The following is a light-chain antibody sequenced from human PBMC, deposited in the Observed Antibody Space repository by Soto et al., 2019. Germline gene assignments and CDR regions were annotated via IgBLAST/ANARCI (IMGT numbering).Light chain of an antibody. CDR2: DAS. Sequence: DIQMTQSPSTLSASVGDRVTITCRASQSVRTWLAWYQQKPGKAPQVLIYDASSLGNGVPSRFSGSGSGTEFNITISSLQPEDFATYYCQQYKSFWTFGQGTKVEI. J-gene: IGKJ1*01. CDR1: QSVRTW. V-gene: IGKV1-5*01. CDR3: QQYKSFWT.